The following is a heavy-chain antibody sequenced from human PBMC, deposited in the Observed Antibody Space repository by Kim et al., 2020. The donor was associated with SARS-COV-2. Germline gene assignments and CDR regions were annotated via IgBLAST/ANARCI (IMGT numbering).Heavy chain of an antibody. CDR3: ARLGRRAGYFDY. V-gene: IGHV4-39*01. J-gene: IGHJ4*02. Sequence: SETLSLTCTVSGGSISSSSYYWGWIRQPPGKGLEWIGSIYYSGSTYYNPSLKSRVTISVDTSKNQFSLKLSSVTAADTAVYYCARLGRRAGYFDYWGQGT. CDR2: IYYSGST. CDR1: GGSISSSSYY. D-gene: IGHD6-19*01.